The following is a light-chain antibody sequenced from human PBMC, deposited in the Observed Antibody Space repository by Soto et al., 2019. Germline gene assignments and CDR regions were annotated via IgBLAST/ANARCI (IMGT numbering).Light chain of an antibody. CDR2: DAS. Sequence: EIVLTQSPATLSLSPGERATLSCRASQSVSSYLAWYQQKPGQAPRLLIYDASNRATGIPARFSGSGSGTDFTLTISSLDPEDLAVYNCQPRSNWPPITFGQGTRLEIK. CDR1: QSVSSY. CDR3: QPRSNWPPIT. J-gene: IGKJ5*01. V-gene: IGKV3-11*01.